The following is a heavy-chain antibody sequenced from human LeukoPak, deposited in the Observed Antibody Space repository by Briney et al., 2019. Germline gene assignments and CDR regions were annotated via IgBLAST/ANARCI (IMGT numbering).Heavy chain of an antibody. Sequence: SETLSLTCTVSGGSISSSSYYWGWNRPPPGKGLEWSGSIYYSGSTYSNPSHKSRVTISVDTAKNQFSLELSSVTAADTAVYYCASPGATTARAAFDIWGQGTMVTVSS. V-gene: IGHV4-39*01. J-gene: IGHJ3*02. D-gene: IGHD4-17*01. CDR1: GGSISSSSYY. CDR2: IYYSGST. CDR3: ASPGATTARAAFDI.